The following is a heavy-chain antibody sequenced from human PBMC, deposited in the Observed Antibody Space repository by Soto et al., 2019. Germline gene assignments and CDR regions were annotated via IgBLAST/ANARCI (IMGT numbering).Heavy chain of an antibody. V-gene: IGHV1-46*01. Sequence: ASVKVSCKASGYTFSSYFMHWVRRAPGQGLEWMGVMNPTSGSTSYAHNFQGRVTITRDTSASTAYMELSSLRSEDTAVYYCARDLGELRYFDWLLGSPWFDPWG. CDR1: GYTFSSYF. J-gene: IGHJ5*02. D-gene: IGHD3-9*01. CDR2: MNPTSGST. CDR3: ARDLGELRYFDWLLGSPWFDP.